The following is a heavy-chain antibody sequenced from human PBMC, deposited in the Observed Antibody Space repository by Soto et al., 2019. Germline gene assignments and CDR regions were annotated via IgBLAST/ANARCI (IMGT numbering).Heavy chain of an antibody. D-gene: IGHD2-15*01. Sequence: ASVKVSCKASGYTFTGYYMHWVRQAPGQGLEWMGWINPNSGGTNYAQKFQGRVTMTRDTSISTAYMELSRLRSDDTAVYYCARGEDIVVVVAATPADYWGQGTLVTVSS. CDR1: GYTFTGYY. J-gene: IGHJ4*02. CDR3: ARGEDIVVVVAATPADY. V-gene: IGHV1-2*02. CDR2: INPNSGGT.